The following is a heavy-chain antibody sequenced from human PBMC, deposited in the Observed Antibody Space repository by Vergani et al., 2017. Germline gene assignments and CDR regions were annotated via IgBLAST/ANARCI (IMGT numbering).Heavy chain of an antibody. D-gene: IGHD3-22*01. CDR2: INAGNGNT. J-gene: IGHJ3*02. CDR1: GYTFTSYY. V-gene: IGHV1-3*01. CDR3: SRDLKLPGGKDYYGSSGSKDAFDI. Sequence: QVQLVQSGAEVKKPGASVKVSCKASGYTFTSYYMHWVRQAPGQRLEWMGWINAGNGNTKYSQKFQGRVTITKDPSARPAYMELSRLRSDDTAVYYWSRDLKLPGGKDYYGSSGSKDAFDIWGQGTMVTVSS.